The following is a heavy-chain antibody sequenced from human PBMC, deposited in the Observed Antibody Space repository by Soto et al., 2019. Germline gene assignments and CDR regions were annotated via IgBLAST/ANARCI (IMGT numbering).Heavy chain of an antibody. V-gene: IGHV3-9*01. CDR1: GFNFNNYA. D-gene: IGHD3-22*01. CDR3: AKDEIGVAGNSALDM. Sequence: EVELVESGGGLVLPGGCLRLSCEASGFNFNNYAMHWVRQAPGKGLEWVSGISWTGETIVYADFVKGRFTISRDKSKSSLYLEMNSLRPEDTALYYCAKDEIGVAGNSALDMWGQGTMVTVSS. J-gene: IGHJ3*02. CDR2: ISWTGETI.